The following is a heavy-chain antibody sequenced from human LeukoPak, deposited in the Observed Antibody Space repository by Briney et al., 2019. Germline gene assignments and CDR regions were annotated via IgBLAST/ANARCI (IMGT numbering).Heavy chain of an antibody. D-gene: IGHD2-15*01. J-gene: IGHJ5*02. CDR3: ARATLAAGWFDP. CDR2: IYASGST. Sequence: ASETLSLTCTVSGGSISSYYWSWIRQPAGKGLEWIGRIYASGSTNYNPSLKSRVTMSVDTSKNQFSLKLSSVTAADTAAYYCARATLAAGWFDPWGQGTLVTVSS. CDR1: GGSISSYY. V-gene: IGHV4-4*07.